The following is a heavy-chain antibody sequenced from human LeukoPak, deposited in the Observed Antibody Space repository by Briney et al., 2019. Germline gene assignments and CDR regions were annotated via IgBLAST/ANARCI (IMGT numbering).Heavy chain of an antibody. CDR2: IYYSGST. J-gene: IGHJ3*02. CDR3: ARERDGYTFDI. Sequence: PSETLSLTCTVSGGSISSYYWSWIRQPPGKGLEWIGYIYYSGSTNYNPSLKSRVTISVDTSKNQFSLKLSSVTAADTAVYYCARERDGYTFDIWGQGTMVTVSS. D-gene: IGHD5-24*01. V-gene: IGHV4-59*01. CDR1: GGSISSYY.